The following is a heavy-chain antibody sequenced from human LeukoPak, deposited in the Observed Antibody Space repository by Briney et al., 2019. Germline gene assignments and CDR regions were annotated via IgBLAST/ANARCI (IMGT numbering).Heavy chain of an antibody. CDR3: ARDRSAKYYYDRSGSYDAFDI. Sequence: PGGSLRLSCAASGFTFSSYSMNWVRQAPGKGLEGVSSISSSGSYIYYADSVKGRFTISRDNAKNSLYLQMNSLRDEDTAVYYCARDRSAKYYYDRSGSYDAFDIWGQGTMVTVSS. CDR2: ISSSGSYI. D-gene: IGHD3-22*01. J-gene: IGHJ3*02. CDR1: GFTFSSYS. V-gene: IGHV3-21*01.